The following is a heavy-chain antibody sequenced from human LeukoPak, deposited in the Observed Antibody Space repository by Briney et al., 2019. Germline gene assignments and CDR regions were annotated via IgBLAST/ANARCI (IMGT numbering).Heavy chain of an antibody. CDR2: ISGSGGST. V-gene: IGHV3-23*01. D-gene: IGHD4-17*01. CDR3: AKSGTYGDYYVWYFDL. CDR1: GFTFSSYG. J-gene: IGHJ2*01. Sequence: PGGPLRLPCAASGFTFSSYGMSWVRQAPGKGLEWVSAISGSGGSTYYADSVKGRFTISRDNSKNTLYLKMNSLRAEDTAVYYCAKSGTYGDYYVWYFDLWGRGTLVTVSS.